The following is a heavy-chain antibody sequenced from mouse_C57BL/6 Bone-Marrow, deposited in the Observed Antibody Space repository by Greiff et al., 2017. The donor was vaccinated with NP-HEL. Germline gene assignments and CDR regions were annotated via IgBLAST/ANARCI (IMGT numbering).Heavy chain of an antibody. J-gene: IGHJ3*01. CDR3: ARPFRAPWFAY. Sequence: ESGPGILQPSQTLSLTCSFSGFSLSTFGMGVGWIRQPSGKGLEWLAHIWWDDDKYYNPALKSRPTIAKNTSKNQVFLKIANVDAADTATYYCARPFRAPWFAYWGQGTLVTVSA. CDR1: GFSLSTFGMG. V-gene: IGHV8-8*01. CDR2: IWWDDDK.